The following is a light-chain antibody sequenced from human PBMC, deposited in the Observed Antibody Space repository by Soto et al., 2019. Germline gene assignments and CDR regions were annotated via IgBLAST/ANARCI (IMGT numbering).Light chain of an antibody. CDR2: GNS. J-gene: IGLJ2*01. CDR3: QSYDNSLRVV. Sequence: QPVLTQPPSVSGAPGQRVTISCTGSSSNIGAGYDVHWYQQRPGTVPKLLIYGNSNRPSGVPDRFSGSKSGTSASLAITGLQAEDEADYYCQSYDNSLRVVFGGGTKVTVL. V-gene: IGLV1-40*01. CDR1: SSNIGAGYD.